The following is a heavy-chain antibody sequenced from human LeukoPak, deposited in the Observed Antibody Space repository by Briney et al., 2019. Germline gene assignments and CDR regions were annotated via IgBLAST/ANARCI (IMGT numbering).Heavy chain of an antibody. J-gene: IGHJ4*02. D-gene: IGHD6-13*01. CDR2: ISGSGSTK. CDR3: ARVGSIAAAGTPDY. CDR1: GFTFSDYH. Sequence: PGGSLRLSCAASGFTFSDYHMSWIRQAPGKGLEWVSHISGSGSTKIYADSVKGRFTISRDNAENSLYLQVNSLRAEDTAVYYCARVGSIAAAGTPDYWGQGTLVTVSS. V-gene: IGHV3-11*01.